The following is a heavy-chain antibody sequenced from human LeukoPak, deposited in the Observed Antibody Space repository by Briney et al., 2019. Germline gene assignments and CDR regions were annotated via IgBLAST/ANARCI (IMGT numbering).Heavy chain of an antibody. Sequence: PSETLSLTCAVYGGSLSGYYWSWIRQPPGKGLEWIGEINHSGSTNYNPSLKSRVTISVDTSKNQFSLKLSSVTAADTAVYYCASRPYYDFWSGCYDYWGQGTLVTVSS. CDR1: GGSLSGYY. V-gene: IGHV4-34*01. CDR3: ASRPYYDFWSGCYDY. D-gene: IGHD3-3*01. CDR2: INHSGST. J-gene: IGHJ4*02.